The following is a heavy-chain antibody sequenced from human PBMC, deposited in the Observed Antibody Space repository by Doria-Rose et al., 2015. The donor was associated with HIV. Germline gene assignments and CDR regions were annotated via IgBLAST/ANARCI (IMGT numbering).Heavy chain of an antibody. J-gene: IGHJ4*02. V-gene: IGHV2-26*01. CDR3: ARIKSSRWYHKYYFDF. Sequence: PVLVKPTETLTPTCTVSGVSLSSPGMGVSWIRQPPGEALEWLANIFSDDERSYKTSLKSRLTISRGTSKSQVVLTMTDMDPVDTATYYCARIKSSRWYHKYYFDFWGQGTLVIVSA. CDR1: GVSLSSPGMG. CDR2: IFSDDER. D-gene: IGHD6-13*01.